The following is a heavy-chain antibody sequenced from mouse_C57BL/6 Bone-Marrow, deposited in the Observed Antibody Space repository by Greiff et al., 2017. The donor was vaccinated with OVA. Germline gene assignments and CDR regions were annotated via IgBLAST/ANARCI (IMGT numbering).Heavy chain of an antibody. CDR3: ASSSSSPRYIDV. J-gene: IGHJ1*03. CDR2: INPSNGGT. CDR1: GYTFTSYW. Sequence: VQLQQPGAELVKPGASVKLSCKASGYTFTSYWMTWVKQRPGQGLEWIGNINPSNGGTNYNEKFKSKATLTVDKSSSTAYMQLSSLTSEDSAVYYGASSSSSPRYIDVWGTGTTLTVSS. D-gene: IGHD1-1*01. V-gene: IGHV1-53*01.